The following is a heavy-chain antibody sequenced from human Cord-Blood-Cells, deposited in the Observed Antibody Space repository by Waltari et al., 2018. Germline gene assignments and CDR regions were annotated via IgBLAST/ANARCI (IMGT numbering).Heavy chain of an antibody. Sequence: EVQLVQSGAEVKKPGESLTISCKGSGYSFTSYWIGWVRQMPGKGLEWMGLIYPGDSDTRYSPSFQCQVTSAADKSISSGYQQWSSLKASDTAMYYCARQGKNSKERTHYCDYGDQGTLVTVSS. D-gene: IGHD1-1*01. J-gene: IGHJ4*02. CDR3: ARQGKNSKERTHYCDY. CDR2: IYPGDSDT. CDR1: GYSFTSYW. V-gene: IGHV5-51*01.